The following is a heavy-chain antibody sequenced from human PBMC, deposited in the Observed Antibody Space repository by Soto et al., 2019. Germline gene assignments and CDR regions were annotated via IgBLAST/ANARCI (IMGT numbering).Heavy chain of an antibody. J-gene: IGHJ4*02. Sequence: PSETLSLTCTVSGGSISSSSYYWGWIRQPPGKGLEWIGSIYYSGSTYYNPSLKSRVTISVDTSKNQFSLKLSSVTAADTAVYYCARSVQSQRLFDYWGQGTLVTVS. CDR2: IYYSGST. V-gene: IGHV4-39*01. CDR1: GGSISSSSYY. CDR3: ARSVQSQRLFDY. D-gene: IGHD3-16*01.